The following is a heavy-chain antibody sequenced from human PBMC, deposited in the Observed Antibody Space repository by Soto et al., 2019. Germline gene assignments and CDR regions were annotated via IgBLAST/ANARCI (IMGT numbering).Heavy chain of an antibody. CDR1: GVSISGSTFY. CDR3: ARLLGLRAAEY. V-gene: IGHV4-39*01. J-gene: IGHJ4*02. Sequence: QIQLHESGPGLVKPSETLSLTCSVSGVSISGSTFYWGWIRQSPGKGLEWIGSVYYNENTYYNPSLASRVTISLQPSKNQFSLNLSSVTAADTAVYYCARLLGLRAAEYWGQGPLLTVAS. D-gene: IGHD3-16*01. CDR2: VYYNENT.